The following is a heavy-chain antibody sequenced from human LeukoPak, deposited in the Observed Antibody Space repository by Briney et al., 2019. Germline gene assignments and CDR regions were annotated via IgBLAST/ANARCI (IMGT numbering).Heavy chain of an antibody. CDR3: ARQAKGYCSSTSCYRTYYFDY. CDR1: GYSFTSYW. J-gene: IGHJ4*02. D-gene: IGHD2-2*02. Sequence: GESLKISCKGSGYSFTSYWIGWVRQMPGKGLEWRGIIYPGDSDTRYSPSFQGQVTISADKSISTAYLQWSSLKASDTAMYYCARQAKGYCSSTSCYRTYYFDYWGQGTLVTVSS. CDR2: IYPGDSDT. V-gene: IGHV5-51*01.